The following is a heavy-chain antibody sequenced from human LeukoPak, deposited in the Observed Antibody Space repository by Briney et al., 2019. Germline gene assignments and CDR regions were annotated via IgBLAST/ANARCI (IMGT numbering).Heavy chain of an antibody. CDR3: ARGRRILWRDPNAGDFFDY. J-gene: IGHJ4*02. V-gene: IGHV1-2*02. D-gene: IGHD2/OR15-2a*01. CDR1: GYTFTGYY. CDR2: VNPNSGDT. Sequence: GASVKVSCKASGYTFTGYYMHWVRQAPGQGLEWMGWVNPNSGDTDYAQKFQDRVIMTRDTSINTAYTELSSLRSDDTAVYYCARGRRILWRDPNAGDFFDYWGQGALVIVSS.